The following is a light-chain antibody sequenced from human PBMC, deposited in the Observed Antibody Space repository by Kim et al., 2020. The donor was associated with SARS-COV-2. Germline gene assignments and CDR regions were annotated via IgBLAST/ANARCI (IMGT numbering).Light chain of an antibody. CDR3: QQYYSTPLT. V-gene: IGKV4-1*01. J-gene: IGKJ4*01. Sequence: DIVMTQSPDSLAVSLGERATINCKSSQSVLYNSNNKNYLAWYQQKPGQPPKLLIYWASTRESGVPDRFSGSGSATDFTLAISSLQAEDVAVYYCQQYYSTPLTFGGGTKVDIK. CDR2: WAS. CDR1: QSVLYNSNNKNY.